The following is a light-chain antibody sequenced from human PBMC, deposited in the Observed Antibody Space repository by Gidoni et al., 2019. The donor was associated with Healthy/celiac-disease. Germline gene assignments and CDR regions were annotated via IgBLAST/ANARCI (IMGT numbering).Light chain of an antibody. J-gene: IGKJ5*01. CDR2: LAS. V-gene: IGKV4-1*01. CDR3: QQYYSTPSIT. Sequence: DIVMTQSPASLAVSLGERATINCKSSQSVLYRSNNKNYLAWYQQKPGQPPKLLIYLASIRESGVPDRFSGSGSGTDFTLTISSRQAEDVAVYYCQQYYSTPSITFGQGTRLEIK. CDR1: QSVLYRSNNKNY.